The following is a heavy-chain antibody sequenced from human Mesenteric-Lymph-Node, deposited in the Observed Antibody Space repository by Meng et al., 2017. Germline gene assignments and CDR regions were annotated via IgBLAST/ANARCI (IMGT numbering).Heavy chain of an antibody. Sequence: SETLSLTCTVSGGSISSSSYYWSWIRQPAGKGLEWIGRIYTSGSTNYNPSLKSRVTMSVDTSKNQFSLKLSSVTAADTAVYYCARDLRVTMVRGVIIQPNWFDPWGQGTLVTVSS. CDR1: GGSISSSSYY. CDR2: IYTSGST. J-gene: IGHJ5*02. D-gene: IGHD3-10*01. V-gene: IGHV4-61*02. CDR3: ARDLRVTMVRGVIIQPNWFDP.